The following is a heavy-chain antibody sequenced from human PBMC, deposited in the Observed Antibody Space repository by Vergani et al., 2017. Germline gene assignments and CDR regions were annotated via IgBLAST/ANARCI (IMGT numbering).Heavy chain of an antibody. Sequence: QVQLVQSGAEVKKLGASVKVSCKASGYTFTSYDINGVRQATGQGLEWMGWMNLNSGNTGYAQKFQGRVTMTRNTSISTAYMELRSLRSEDTAVYYCARWGAYSWNDFYYYYYMDVWGKGTTVTVSS. V-gene: IGHV1-8*01. CDR2: MNLNSGNT. D-gene: IGHD1-1*01. CDR1: GYTFTSYD. J-gene: IGHJ6*03. CDR3: ARWGAYSWNDFYYYYYMDV.